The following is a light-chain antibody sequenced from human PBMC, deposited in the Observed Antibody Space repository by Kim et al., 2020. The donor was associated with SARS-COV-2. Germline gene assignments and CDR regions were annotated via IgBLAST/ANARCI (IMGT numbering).Light chain of an antibody. V-gene: IGLV3-21*04. Sequence: SYELTQPPSVSVAPGKTARITCGGNNIGSYSVHWYQQRPGQAPVLVIYFDSDQPSGIPERFSGSTSGNTATLTISRVEAGDEADYYCQVWDSISDHWVFGGGTQLTVL. CDR2: FDS. J-gene: IGLJ3*02. CDR1: NIGSYS. CDR3: QVWDSISDHWV.